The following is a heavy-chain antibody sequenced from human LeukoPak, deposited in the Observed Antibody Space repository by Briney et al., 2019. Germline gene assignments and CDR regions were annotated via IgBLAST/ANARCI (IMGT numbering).Heavy chain of an antibody. V-gene: IGHV3-30*02. D-gene: IGHD4-17*01. Sequence: PGGSLRLSCAASGFTFSSYGMHWVRQAPGKGLEWVAFIRSDGNYKYYADSVKGRFTISRDNSKNTLYLQMNSLRAEDTAVYYCAKEIWPTVTTPGWTYFDYWGQGALVTVSS. J-gene: IGHJ4*02. CDR1: GFTFSSYG. CDR2: IRSDGNYK. CDR3: AKEIWPTVTTPGWTYFDY.